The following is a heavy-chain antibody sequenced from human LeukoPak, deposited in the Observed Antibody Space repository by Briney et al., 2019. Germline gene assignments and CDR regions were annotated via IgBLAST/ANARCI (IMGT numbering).Heavy chain of an antibody. CDR1: GGSISSYY. Sequence: SETLSLTCTVSGGSISSYYWSWSRQPPGKGLEWIGYIHYSGSTNYNPSLKSRVTISVDTSKNQFSLKLSSVTAADTAVYYCARLADTRGYFFDYWGQGTLVTVSS. CDR3: ARLADTRGYFFDY. J-gene: IGHJ4*02. D-gene: IGHD3-22*01. CDR2: IHYSGST. V-gene: IGHV4-59*08.